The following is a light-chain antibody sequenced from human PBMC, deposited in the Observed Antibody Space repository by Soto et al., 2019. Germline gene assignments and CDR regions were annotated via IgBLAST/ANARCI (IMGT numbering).Light chain of an antibody. Sequence: DIHMTQSPSTLSASVGDRVVITCRASQNINKWLAWYQQKPGKAPKFLIYDASTLETGVPSRFSGSGSGTEFTLTISSLQPDDFATFYCQQYDTFPRTFGQGTKVDIK. V-gene: IGKV1-5*01. J-gene: IGKJ1*01. CDR1: QNINKW. CDR2: DAS. CDR3: QQYDTFPRT.